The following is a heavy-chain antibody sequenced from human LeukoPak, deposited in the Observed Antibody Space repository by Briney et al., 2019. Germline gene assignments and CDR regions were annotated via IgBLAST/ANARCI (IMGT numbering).Heavy chain of an antibody. CDR3: ARSDCSSTSCYIISDWNYVYFDY. J-gene: IGHJ4*02. Sequence: SETLSLTCTVSGGSISSYYWSWIRQPPGKGLEWIGSIYYSGNTYYKPSLKSRVTISVNTSKNQFSLKLSSVTAADTAVYYCARSDCSSTSCYIISDWNYVYFDYWGQGTLVTVSS. D-gene: IGHD2-2*02. V-gene: IGHV4-59*05. CDR1: GGSISSYY. CDR2: IYYSGNT.